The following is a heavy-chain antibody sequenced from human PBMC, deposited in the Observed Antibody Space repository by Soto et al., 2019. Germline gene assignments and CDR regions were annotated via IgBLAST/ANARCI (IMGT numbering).Heavy chain of an antibody. J-gene: IGHJ4*01. Sequence: PGGSLRLSCAASGFTFSNAWINWVRQAPGKGLEWVGRVKSKTDGGTTDYAAPVKGRFAISRDDSKNMVYLEMNSLKTEDTAVYYCTTDSYGTIIGVRFDYWARGTLVTVSS. D-gene: IGHD3-22*01. V-gene: IGHV3-15*07. CDR3: TTDSYGTIIGVRFDY. CDR1: GFTFSNAW. CDR2: VKSKTDGGTT.